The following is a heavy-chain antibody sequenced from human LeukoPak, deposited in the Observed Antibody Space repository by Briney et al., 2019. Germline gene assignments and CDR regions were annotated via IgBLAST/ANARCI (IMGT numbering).Heavy chain of an antibody. CDR1: GYTFTSYG. D-gene: IGHD2-2*03. CDR3: ARVDIVVVPAYFDY. V-gene: IGHV1-18*01. J-gene: IGHJ4*02. CDR2: ISAYNGNT. Sequence: ASVKVSSKASGYTFTSYGISWVRQAPGQGLEWMGWISAYNGNTNYAQKLQGRVTMTTDTSTSTAYMELRSLRSDDTAVYYCARVDIVVVPAYFDYWGQGTLVTVSS.